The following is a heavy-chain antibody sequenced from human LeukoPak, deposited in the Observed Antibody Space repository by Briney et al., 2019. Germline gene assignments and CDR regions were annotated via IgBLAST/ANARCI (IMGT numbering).Heavy chain of an antibody. V-gene: IGHV3-23*01. Sequence: GGSLRLSCAASGFTFSSYAMSWVRQAPGKGLEWVSAISGSGGSTYYADSVKGRFTISRDNSKNTLYLQMNSLRAEDTAVYYCAKANLIVVVPASLMDVWGKGTTVTVS. D-gene: IGHD2-2*01. CDR2: ISGSGGST. CDR3: AKANLIVVVPASLMDV. J-gene: IGHJ6*03. CDR1: GFTFSSYA.